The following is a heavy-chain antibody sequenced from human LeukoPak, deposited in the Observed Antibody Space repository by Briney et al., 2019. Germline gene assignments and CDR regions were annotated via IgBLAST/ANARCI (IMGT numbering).Heavy chain of an antibody. CDR2: IWYDGSNK. J-gene: IGHJ6*02. Sequence: GSLRLSCAASGFTFSSYGMHWVRQAPGKGLEWVAVIWYDGSNKYYADSVKGRFTISRDNSKNTLYLQMNSLRAEDTAVYYCARDRDCGGDCYSRQGYYYYGMDVWGQGTTVTVSS. D-gene: IGHD2-21*02. CDR3: ARDRDCGGDCYSRQGYYYYGMDV. V-gene: IGHV3-33*01. CDR1: GFTFSSYG.